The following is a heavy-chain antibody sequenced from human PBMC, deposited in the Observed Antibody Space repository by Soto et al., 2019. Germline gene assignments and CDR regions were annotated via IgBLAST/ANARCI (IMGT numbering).Heavy chain of an antibody. CDR2: IYYSGST. CDR3: ARGLYCSGGSCYSDWFDP. Sequence: PSETLSLTCTVSGGSVSSGSYYWGWIRQPPGKGLEWIGYIYYSGSTNYNPSLKSRVTISVDTSKNQFSLKLSSVTAADTAVYYCARGLYCSGGSCYSDWFDPWGQGTLVTVST. V-gene: IGHV4-61*01. J-gene: IGHJ5*02. CDR1: GGSVSSGSYY. D-gene: IGHD2-15*01.